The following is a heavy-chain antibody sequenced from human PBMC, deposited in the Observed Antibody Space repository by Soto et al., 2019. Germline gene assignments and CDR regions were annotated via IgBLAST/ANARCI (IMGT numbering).Heavy chain of an antibody. CDR2: IYPGDSDT. CDR3: ARQRGYCSGGSCYYLRSYYYGMDV. V-gene: IGHV5-51*01. D-gene: IGHD2-15*01. J-gene: IGHJ6*02. CDR1: GYSFTSYW. Sequence: GESLKISCKGSGYSFTSYWIGWVRQMPGKGLEWMGIIYPGDSDTRYSPSFQGQVTISADKSISTAYLQWSSLKASDTAMYYCARQRGYCSGGSCYYLRSYYYGMDVWGQGTTVTV.